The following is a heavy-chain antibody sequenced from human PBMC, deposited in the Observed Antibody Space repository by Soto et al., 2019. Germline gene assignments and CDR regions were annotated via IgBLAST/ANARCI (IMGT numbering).Heavy chain of an antibody. CDR1: GFTFSNAW. CDR3: TTEIESTVTYYFDY. J-gene: IGHJ4*02. V-gene: IGHV3-15*07. D-gene: IGHD4-17*01. CDR2: IKSKTDGGTT. Sequence: EVQLVESGGGLVKPGGSLRLSCAASGFTFSNAWMNWVRQAPGKGLEWVGRIKSKTDGGTTDYAAPVKGRFTISRDDSKNTLYLQMNSLKTEDTAVYYCTTEIESTVTYYFDYWGQGTLVTVSS.